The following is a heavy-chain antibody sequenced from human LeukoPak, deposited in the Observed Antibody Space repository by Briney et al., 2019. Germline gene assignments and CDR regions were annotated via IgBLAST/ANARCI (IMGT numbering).Heavy chain of an antibody. Sequence: GESLKISCKGSGYTFTNYWIGWVRQMPGKGLEFMGIIYPGDSETRYSPSFQGQVTISADESTNTAYLQWSSLRASDSAIYYCARFSAPFDFWGQGTLVTVSS. CDR3: ARFSAPFDF. CDR2: IYPGDSET. V-gene: IGHV5-51*01. J-gene: IGHJ4*02. D-gene: IGHD6-13*01. CDR1: GYTFTNYW.